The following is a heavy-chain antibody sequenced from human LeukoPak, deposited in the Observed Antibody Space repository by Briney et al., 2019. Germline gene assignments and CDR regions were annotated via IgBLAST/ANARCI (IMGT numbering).Heavy chain of an antibody. J-gene: IGHJ3*02. V-gene: IGHV1-69*01. CDR2: IIPIFGTA. D-gene: IGHD3-22*01. CDR3: ARDAITYYYDSSGSERDDAFDI. Sequence: SVKVSCKASGGTFISYAISWVRQAPGQGLEWMGGIIPIFGTANYAQKFQGRVTITADESTSTAYMELSSLRSEDTAVYYCARDAITYYYDSSGSERDDAFDIWGQGTMVTVSS. CDR1: GGTFISYA.